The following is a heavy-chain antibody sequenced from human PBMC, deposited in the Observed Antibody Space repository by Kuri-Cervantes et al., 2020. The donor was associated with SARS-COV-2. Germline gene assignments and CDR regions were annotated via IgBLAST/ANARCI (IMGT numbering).Heavy chain of an antibody. D-gene: IGHD3-3*01. CDR2: IYQAGST. CDR3: GAAILGVDTGYFQH. V-gene: IGHV4-30-2*01. Sequence: LRLSCAVSGYSISSGGYSWSWIRQPPGKGLEWIGSIYQAGSTFYNPSLKSRVSISLDRSKNQYSLNLSSVTAADTAVYYCGAAILGVDTGYFQHWGQGTLVTVSS. CDR1: GYSISSGGYS. J-gene: IGHJ1*01.